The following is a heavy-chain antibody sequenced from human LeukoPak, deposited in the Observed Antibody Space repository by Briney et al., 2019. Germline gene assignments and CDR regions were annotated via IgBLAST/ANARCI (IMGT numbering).Heavy chain of an antibody. D-gene: IGHD3-22*01. Sequence: GGSLRLSCAASGFTFSSYSMNWVRQAPGKGLEWASSISSSSSYIYYADSVKGRFTISRDNSKNTLYLQMNSLRAEDTAVYYCARVTGDYDSSGYSFGFSWLDYWGQGTLVTVSS. CDR2: ISSSSSYI. CDR1: GFTFSSYS. V-gene: IGHV3-21*01. J-gene: IGHJ4*02. CDR3: ARVTGDYDSSGYSFGFSWLDY.